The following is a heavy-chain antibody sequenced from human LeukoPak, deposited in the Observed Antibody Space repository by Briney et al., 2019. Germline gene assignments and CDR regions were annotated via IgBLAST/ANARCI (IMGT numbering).Heavy chain of an antibody. CDR2: ISYDGSNK. V-gene: IGHV3-30-3*01. CDR1: GFTFSSYA. J-gene: IGHJ4*02. D-gene: IGHD3-16*02. CDR3: ARDKGSYDYVWGSYRPCYFDY. Sequence: GGSLRLSCAASGFTFSSYAIHWVRQAPGKGLEWVAVISYDGSNKYYADSVKGRFTISRDNSKNTLYLQMNSLRAEDTAVYYCARDKGSYDYVWGSYRPCYFDYWGQGTLVTVSS.